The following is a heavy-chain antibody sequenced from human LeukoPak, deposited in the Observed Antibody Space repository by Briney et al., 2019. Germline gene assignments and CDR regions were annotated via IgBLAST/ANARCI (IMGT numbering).Heavy chain of an antibody. CDR1: GGTFSNDA. V-gene: IGHV1-69*04. CDR3: TREGVYAPDPSSYHRDAFDI. J-gene: IGHJ3*02. Sequence: ASVKVSCKASGGTFSNDAITWVRQAPGQGLEWMGRIVPILGFTNYPQRFEGKVTLTADKSTATAYMELSSLTSEDTAVYYCTREGVYAPDPSSYHRDAFDIWGQGTEVIVSS. D-gene: IGHD3-16*02. CDR2: IVPILGFT.